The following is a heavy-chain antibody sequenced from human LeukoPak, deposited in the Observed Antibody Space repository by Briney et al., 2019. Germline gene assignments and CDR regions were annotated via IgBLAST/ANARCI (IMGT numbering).Heavy chain of an antibody. Sequence: SETLSLTCTVSGGSINSGSYYWSWIRQPAGRGLEWIGRIYTSGSTSSNPSLKSRVTISIDTSKNQFSLKLSSVTAADTAVYYCANYITVAGPYYFDSWGQGTLVTVSS. CDR1: GGSINSGSYY. V-gene: IGHV4-61*02. CDR2: IYTSGST. CDR3: ANYITVAGPYYFDS. D-gene: IGHD6-19*01. J-gene: IGHJ4*02.